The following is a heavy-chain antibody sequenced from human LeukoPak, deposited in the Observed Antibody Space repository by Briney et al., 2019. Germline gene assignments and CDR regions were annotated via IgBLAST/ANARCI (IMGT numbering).Heavy chain of an antibody. Sequence: GGTLRLSCAASGFTLSSYEMNWVRQAPGKGLEWVACISNSGSTTFHADSVKGRFTISRDNAKHALFLQMNSLRAEDTAVYYCTTKSTYWGQGTLVTVSS. V-gene: IGHV3-48*03. J-gene: IGHJ4*02. D-gene: IGHD2/OR15-2a*01. CDR1: GFTLSSYE. CDR3: TTKSTY. CDR2: ISNSGSTT.